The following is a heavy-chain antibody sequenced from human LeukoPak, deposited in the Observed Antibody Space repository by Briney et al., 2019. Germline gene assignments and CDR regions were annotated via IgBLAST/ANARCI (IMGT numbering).Heavy chain of an antibody. J-gene: IGHJ6*02. D-gene: IGHD4-11*01. CDR3: ARQTPGQYGMDV. V-gene: IGHV5-51*01. Sequence: GESLKISCKGSGYSFTSYWIGWGRQMPGEELEWLGIIHSGDSNSRYSPSFQGQVTISADKSITTAYLQWTSLKASDTAMYYCARQTPGQYGMDVWGQGTTVTVSS. CDR2: IHSGDSNS. CDR1: GYSFTSYW.